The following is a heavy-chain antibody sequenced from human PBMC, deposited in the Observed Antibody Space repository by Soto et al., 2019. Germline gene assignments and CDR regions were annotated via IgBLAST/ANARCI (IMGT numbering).Heavy chain of an antibody. V-gene: IGHV1-8*01. CDR2: MNPNIGNT. D-gene: IGHD3-3*01. Sequence: ASVKVSCKASGYTFTSYDINWVRQATGQGLEWMGWMNPNIGNTGYAQKFQGRVTITTDTSTSTAYMELSSLRSEDTAVYYCARDPNYDFWSGYSNNWFDPWGQGTLVTVSS. J-gene: IGHJ5*02. CDR3: ARDPNYDFWSGYSNNWFDP. CDR1: GYTFTSYD.